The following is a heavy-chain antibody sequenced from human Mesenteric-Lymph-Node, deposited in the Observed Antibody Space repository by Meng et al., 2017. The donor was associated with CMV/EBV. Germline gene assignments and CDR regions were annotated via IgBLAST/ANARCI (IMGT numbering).Heavy chain of an antibody. CDR1: GFTFSIYW. J-gene: IGHJ6*02. D-gene: IGHD3-9*01. CDR3: AKDFDYHDYNYYGMDV. CDR2: IYGGASST. V-gene: IGHV3-23*03. Sequence: GGSLRLSCAASGFTFSIYWMGWVRQAPGRGLEWVSLIYGGASSTYYADSVKGRFTISRDNSKNTLYLQMNSLRAEDTAVYYCAKDFDYHDYNYYGMDVWGQGTTVTVS.